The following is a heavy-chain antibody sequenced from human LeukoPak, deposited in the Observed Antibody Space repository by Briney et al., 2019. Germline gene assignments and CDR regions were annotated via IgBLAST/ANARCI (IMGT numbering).Heavy chain of an antibody. Sequence: GGSLRLSCAAPGFSFSTYWMSWVRQAPGKGLEWVANIKQDGSEKYYVDSVKGRFTISRDNAKNSLYLQMNSLRVEDTAVYYCARAWSYSTGWYNYWGQGTLVTVSS. D-gene: IGHD6-19*01. CDR3: ARAWSYSTGWYNY. J-gene: IGHJ4*02. CDR1: GFSFSTYW. CDR2: IKQDGSEK. V-gene: IGHV3-7*04.